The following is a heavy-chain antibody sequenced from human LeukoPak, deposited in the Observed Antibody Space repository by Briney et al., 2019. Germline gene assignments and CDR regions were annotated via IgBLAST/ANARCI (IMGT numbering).Heavy chain of an antibody. CDR1: GFTFSNYW. J-gene: IGHJ4*02. Sequence: GGSLRLSCAASGFTFSNYWMHWVRQAPGKGLVWVARINSDGSRTTYADSVKGRFTISRDNAKNSLYLQMNSLRAEDTAVYYCARALWFGETFPAYWGQGTLVTVSS. D-gene: IGHD3-10*01. V-gene: IGHV3-74*01. CDR2: INSDGSRT. CDR3: ARALWFGETFPAY.